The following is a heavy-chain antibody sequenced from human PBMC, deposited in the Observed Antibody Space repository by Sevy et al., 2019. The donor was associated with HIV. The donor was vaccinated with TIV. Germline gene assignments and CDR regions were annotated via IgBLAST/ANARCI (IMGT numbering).Heavy chain of an antibody. V-gene: IGHV3-49*04. CDR3: IRSRLYGYTAMVPDY. CDR1: GFTLDDYA. CDR2: MRSKTFGGTT. J-gene: IGHJ4*02. Sequence: GGSLRLSCTTSGFTLDDYAMSWVRQAPGKGLEWVAFMRSKTFGGTTEYAASVKGRFTISRDDSKAIAYLQMISLKTEDTGVYYCIRSRLYGYTAMVPDYWGQGTLVTVSS. D-gene: IGHD5-18*01.